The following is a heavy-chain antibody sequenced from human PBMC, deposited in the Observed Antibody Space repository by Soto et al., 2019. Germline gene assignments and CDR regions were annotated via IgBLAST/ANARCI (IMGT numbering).Heavy chain of an antibody. CDR1: GYTFTSYG. CDR2: ISAYNGNT. D-gene: IGHD6-25*01. J-gene: IGHJ4*02. CDR3: ARTWARGAAARTRPRRVYY. V-gene: IGHV1-18*01. Sequence: ASVKVSCKASGYTFTSYGISWVRQAPGQGLEWMGWISAYNGNTNYAQKLQGRVTMTTDTSTSTAYMELRSLRSDDTAVYYCARTWARGAAARTRPRRVYYWGQGTLVTVSS.